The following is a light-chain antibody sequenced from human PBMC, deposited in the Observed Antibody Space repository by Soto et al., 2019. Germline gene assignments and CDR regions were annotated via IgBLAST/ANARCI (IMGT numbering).Light chain of an antibody. CDR3: KQYYSYQWT. CDR1: QGISSY. Sequence: AIRMTHSPSSLSASTGDRVTITCRASQGISSYLAWYQQKPGKAPKLLIYAASTLQSGVPSRFRGSGSGKDLTLTTSCLQSEDFATYYCKQYYSYQWTFGRGTKVDIX. V-gene: IGKV1-8*01. J-gene: IGKJ1*01. CDR2: AAS.